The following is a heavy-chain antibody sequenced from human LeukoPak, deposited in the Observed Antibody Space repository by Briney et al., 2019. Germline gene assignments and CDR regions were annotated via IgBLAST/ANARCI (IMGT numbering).Heavy chain of an antibody. Sequence: SQTLSLTCAVSGGSTSSGGYSWSWIRQPPGKGLEWIGYFYYRGGTFYNPSRKSRVTISADTSKNQFSLKLSSVTAADTAVYYCARVDYSSGYFADYWGQGTLVTVSS. CDR1: GGSTSSGGYS. CDR2: FYYRGGT. CDR3: ARVDYSSGYFADY. J-gene: IGHJ4*02. V-gene: IGHV4-30-4*07. D-gene: IGHD3-22*01.